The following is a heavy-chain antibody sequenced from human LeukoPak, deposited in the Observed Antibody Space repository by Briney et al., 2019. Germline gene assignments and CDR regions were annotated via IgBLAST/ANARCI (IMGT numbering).Heavy chain of an antibody. V-gene: IGHV3-23*01. D-gene: IGHD3-10*01. CDR3: AKDYYALLWFGEFNRRYYFDY. CDR1: GFTFSNYG. CDR2: ISGSGGER. J-gene: IGHJ4*02. Sequence: GGSLRLSCAASGFTFSNYGMSWVRQAPGKGLQWVSGISGSGGERYYTESVKGRFTISRDNSKNTLYLQMNSLRAEDTAVYYCAKDYYALLWFGEFNRRYYFDYWGQGTLVTVSS.